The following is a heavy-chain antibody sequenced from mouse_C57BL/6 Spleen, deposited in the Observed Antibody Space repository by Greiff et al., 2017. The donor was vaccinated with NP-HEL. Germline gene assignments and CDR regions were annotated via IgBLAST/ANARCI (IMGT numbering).Heavy chain of an antibody. CDR2: IYPSDSET. Sequence: QVQLQQPGAELVRPGSSVKLSCKASGYTFTSYWMDWVKQRPGQGLEWIGNIYPSDSETHYNQKFKDKATLTVDKSSSTAYMQLSSLTSEDSAVYYCARSSGSSSGFAYWGQGTLVTVSA. J-gene: IGHJ3*01. D-gene: IGHD1-1*01. CDR1: GYTFTSYW. CDR3: ARSSGSSSGFAY. V-gene: IGHV1-61*01.